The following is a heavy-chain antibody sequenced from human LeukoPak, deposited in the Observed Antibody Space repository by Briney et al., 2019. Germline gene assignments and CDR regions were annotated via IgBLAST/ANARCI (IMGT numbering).Heavy chain of an antibody. J-gene: IGHJ6*03. CDR1: GFTFSSYW. Sequence: PGGSLRLSCAASGFTFSSYWMSWVRQAPGKGLEWVANIKQDGSEKYYVDSVKGRFTISRDNAKNSLYLQMNSLRAEDTAVYYCAREGIAAAGTWLLHYMDVWGKGTTVTVSS. CDR3: AREGIAAAGTWLLHYMDV. V-gene: IGHV3-7*01. D-gene: IGHD6-13*01. CDR2: IKQDGSEK.